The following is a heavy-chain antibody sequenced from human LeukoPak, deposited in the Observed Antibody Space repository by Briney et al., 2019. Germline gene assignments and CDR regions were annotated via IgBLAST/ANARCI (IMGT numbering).Heavy chain of an antibody. D-gene: IGHD2-21*01. Sequence: SETLSLTCNVSGASFNYYYWSWIRQPAGKGLEWIGRVNLGGSTKYNTYLKSRVMMSLDKANNQFSLRLSSVTAADTAIYYCARDHCDDAACYPFDRWGEGTLVTVSS. CDR1: GASFNYYY. CDR3: ARDHCDDAACYPFDR. V-gene: IGHV4-4*07. CDR2: VNLGGST. J-gene: IGHJ4*02.